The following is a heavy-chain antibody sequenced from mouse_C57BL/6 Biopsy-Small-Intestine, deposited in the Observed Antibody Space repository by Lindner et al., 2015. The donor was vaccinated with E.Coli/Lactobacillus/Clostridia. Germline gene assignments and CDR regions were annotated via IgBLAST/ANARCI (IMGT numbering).Heavy chain of an antibody. CDR1: GYTFTTYP. Sequence: VQLQESGAELVKPGASVKMSCKASGYTFTTYPIEWMKQNHGKSLEWIGNFHPYNDDTKYNEKFKGKATLTVEKSSSTVYLELSRLTSGDSAVYYCARGRGSSYYYFDYRGQGTTPTVSS. D-gene: IGHD1-1*01. CDR2: FHPYNDDT. CDR3: ARGRGSSYYYFDY. J-gene: IGHJ2*01. V-gene: IGHV1-47*01.